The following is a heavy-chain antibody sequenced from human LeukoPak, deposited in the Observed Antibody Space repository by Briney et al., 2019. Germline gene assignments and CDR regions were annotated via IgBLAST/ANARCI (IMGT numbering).Heavy chain of an antibody. CDR2: ISSNGGST. D-gene: IGHD4-17*01. V-gene: IGHV3-64*01. J-gene: IGHJ6*02. CDR1: GFTFSSYA. CDR3: ARGDYGDYYYYYYGMDV. Sequence: GGSLRLSCAASGFTFSSYAMHWVRQAPGKGLEYVSAISSNGGSTYYANSVKGRFTISRDNSKNTAYLQVGSLRVEDMAVYYCARGDYGDYYYYYYGMDVWGQGTTGPVSS.